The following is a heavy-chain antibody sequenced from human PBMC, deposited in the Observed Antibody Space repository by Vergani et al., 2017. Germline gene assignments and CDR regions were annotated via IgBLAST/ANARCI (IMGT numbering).Heavy chain of an antibody. CDR2: IYISGAT. J-gene: IGHJ3*01. CDR3: ARDGDEYDKDSLDV. D-gene: IGHD2-21*01. CDR1: GGSFSTGGQS. Sequence: QVQLQESGPGLVKPSQTLSLTCTVSGGSFSTGGQSWTWLRQSAGKGLGWIGRIYISGATNYNPSLRSRAILSIAASKKHFSLKLTSVTAADTAVYYCARDGDEYDKDSLDVWGQGTKVTVTS. V-gene: IGHV4-61*02.